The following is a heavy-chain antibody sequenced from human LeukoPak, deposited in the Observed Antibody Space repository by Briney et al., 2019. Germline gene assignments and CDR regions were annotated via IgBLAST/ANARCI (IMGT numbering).Heavy chain of an antibody. J-gene: IGHJ4*02. CDR2: ISWDGGST. CDR1: GFTFDDYT. CDR3: AKDRGGVSLGVTGSGWYYFDY. D-gene: IGHD6-19*01. V-gene: IGHV3-43*01. Sequence: AGGSLRLSCAASGFTFDDYTMHWVRQAPGKGLEWVSLISWDGGSTYYADSVKGRFTISRDNSKNSLYLQMNSLRTEDTALYYCAKDRGGVSLGVTGSGWYYFDYWGQGTLVTVSS.